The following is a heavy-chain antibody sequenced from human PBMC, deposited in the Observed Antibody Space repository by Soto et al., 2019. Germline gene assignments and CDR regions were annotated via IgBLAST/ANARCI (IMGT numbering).Heavy chain of an antibody. D-gene: IGHD6-19*01. CDR1: GGTFSSYT. J-gene: IGHJ6*02. CDR3: ARVEAVAGLYNYYGLDV. CDR2: IVPIFGTT. V-gene: IGHV1-69*13. Sequence: ASVKVSCKASGGTFSSYTISWVRLAPGHGLEWMGGIVPIFGTTYYTQKFQGRATIIADDSTTTAYLEMSSLRSEDTAIYYCARVEAVAGLYNYYGLDVWGQGTAVTVSS.